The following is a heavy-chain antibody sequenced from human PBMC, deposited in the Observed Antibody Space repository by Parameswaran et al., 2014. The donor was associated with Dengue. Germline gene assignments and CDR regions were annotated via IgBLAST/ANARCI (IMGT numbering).Heavy chain of an antibody. CDR2: ISAYNGNT. CDR3: ARDSMARHRRITILEWNYYYMDV. J-gene: IGHJ6*03. Sequence: WVRQAPGQGLEWMGWISAYNGNTNYAQKLQGRVTMTTDTSTSTAYMELRSLRSDDTAVYYCARDSMARHRRITILEWNYYYMDVWGKGTTVTVSS. V-gene: IGHV1-18*01. D-gene: IGHD3-3*01.